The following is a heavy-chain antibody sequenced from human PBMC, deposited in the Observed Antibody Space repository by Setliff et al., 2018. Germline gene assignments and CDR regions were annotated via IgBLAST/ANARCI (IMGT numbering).Heavy chain of an antibody. CDR1: GYTFTTYG. CDR2: ISAYNGNT. D-gene: IGHD2-15*01. CDR3: ARPPQLPLLSPGWFDP. Sequence: ASVKVSCKASGYTFTTYGVAWVRQAPGQGLEWMGWISAYNGNTNYAQKFQGRVTMTWDTSISTAYMELSSLRSDDTAVYYCARPPQLPLLSPGWFDPWGQGTLVTVSS. V-gene: IGHV1-18*01. J-gene: IGHJ5*02.